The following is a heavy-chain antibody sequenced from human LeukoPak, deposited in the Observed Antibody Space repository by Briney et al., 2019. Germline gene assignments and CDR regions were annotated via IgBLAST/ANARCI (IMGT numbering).Heavy chain of an antibody. D-gene: IGHD3-10*01. Sequence: GGPLRLSCAASVFTFSSYGKHGLRQAPDKGLEGVAVITYDGSNKYYADSVKGRFTISGDNSKNKVYMQMNSLRAEDTAVYSCAKDSGEAGIYYYFDYWGQGTLVTVSS. J-gene: IGHJ4*02. V-gene: IGHV3-30*18. CDR3: AKDSGEAGIYYYFDY. CDR1: VFTFSSYG. CDR2: ITYDGSNK.